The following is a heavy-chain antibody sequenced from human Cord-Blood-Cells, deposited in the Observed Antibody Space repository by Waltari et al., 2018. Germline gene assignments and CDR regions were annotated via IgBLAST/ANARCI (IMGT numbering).Heavy chain of an antibody. CDR1: GGSFSGYY. Sequence: QVQLQQWGAGLLKPSETLSLTCAVYGGSFSGYYLSWIRQPPGKGLEWIGEINHSGSTNYNPSLKSRVTISVDTSKNQFSLKLSSVTAADTAVYYCARGPLATIDYWGQGTLVTVSS. CDR2: INHSGST. V-gene: IGHV4-34*01. D-gene: IGHD1-26*01. J-gene: IGHJ4*02. CDR3: ARGPLATIDY.